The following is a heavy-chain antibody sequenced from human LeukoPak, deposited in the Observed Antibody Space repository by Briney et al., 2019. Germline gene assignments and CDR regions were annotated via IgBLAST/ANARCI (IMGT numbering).Heavy chain of an antibody. CDR2: IYYSGST. J-gene: IGHJ3*02. V-gene: IGHV4-31*03. Sequence: PSQTLSLTCTVSGGSISSGGYYWSWIRQHPGKGLEWIGYIYYSGSTYYNPSLKSRVTISVDTSKNQFSLKLSSVTAADTAVYYCARDVVGSGSSLAFDIWGQGTMVTVSS. CDR1: GGSISSGGYY. CDR3: ARDVVGSGSSLAFDI. D-gene: IGHD3-10*01.